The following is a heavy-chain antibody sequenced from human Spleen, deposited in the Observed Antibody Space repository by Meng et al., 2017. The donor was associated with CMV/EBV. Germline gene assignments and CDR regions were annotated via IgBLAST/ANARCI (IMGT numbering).Heavy chain of an antibody. D-gene: IGHD6-19*01. J-gene: IGHJ4*02. CDR1: GASISSSSYY. Sequence: SETLSLTCTVSGASISSSSYYWGWIRQPPGKGLEWIGSIHYSGSTYYNPSLKSRVTISVDTSKNQFSLKVSSVTAADTAIYYCMRGGGIGVAGYWGQGTLVTVSS. V-gene: IGHV4-39*07. CDR2: IHYSGST. CDR3: MRGGGIGVAGY.